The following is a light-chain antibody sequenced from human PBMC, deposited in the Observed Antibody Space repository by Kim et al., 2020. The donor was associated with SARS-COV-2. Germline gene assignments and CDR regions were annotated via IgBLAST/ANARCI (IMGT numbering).Light chain of an antibody. J-gene: IGKJ1*01. CDR3: LQYFSYPWT. CDR1: QGISGW. CDR2: KAS. V-gene: IGKV1-5*03. Sequence: AIVGDRLTITCRASQGISGWLALSQQKAGQAPKLLIYKASSLQSGVSSRFSGSESGTQFTLTISSLQPDDSATYYCLQYFSYPWTFGQGTKVDIK.